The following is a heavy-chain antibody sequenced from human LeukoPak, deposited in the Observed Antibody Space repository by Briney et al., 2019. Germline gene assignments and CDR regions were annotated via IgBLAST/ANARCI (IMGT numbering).Heavy chain of an antibody. D-gene: IGHD3-10*01. CDR2: IRYDGSDK. CDR3: VRDYYGSGTYQGNYYYGMDV. Sequence: GGSLRLSCSASGFTFSTYGMHWVRQAPGKGLEWVAFIRYDGSDKYYPDSVKGRFTISRDDSKNTLYLQMNNQRSEDTAVYFCVRDYYGSGTYQGNYYYGMDVWGHGTTVTVSS. V-gene: IGHV3-30*02. J-gene: IGHJ6*02. CDR1: GFTFSTYG.